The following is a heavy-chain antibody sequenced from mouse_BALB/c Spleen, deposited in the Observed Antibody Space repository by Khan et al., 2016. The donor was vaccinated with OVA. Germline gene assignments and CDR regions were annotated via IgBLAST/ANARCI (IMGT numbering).Heavy chain of an antibody. D-gene: IGHD1-1*01. J-gene: IGHJ2*01. V-gene: IGHV1-7*01. CDR2: INTSTGYT. CDR3: ARRGLRWDFDY. CDR1: GYTFINYW. Sequence: QVQLQQSGAELAKPGASVKMSCKASGYTFINYWILWIKQRPGQGLEWIGYINTSTGYTEYNQNLKDKATLTADISSSPASMPLSSRTSEDSAVYYCARRGLRWDFDYWGQGTTLTVSS.